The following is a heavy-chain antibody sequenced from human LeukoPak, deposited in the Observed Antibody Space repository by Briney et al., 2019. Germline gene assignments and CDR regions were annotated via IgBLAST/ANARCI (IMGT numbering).Heavy chain of an antibody. D-gene: IGHD5-18*01. V-gene: IGHV3-30*18. CDR1: GFTFSSYG. CDR2: ISYDGRSK. Sequence: GGSLRLSCAASGFTFSSYGMHWVRQAPGKGLVWVAGISYDGRSKEYVDSVKGRFTISRDNSKNTLYLQMNSLKAEDTAVYYCAKDRGYSHGFDYWGQGTLVTVSS. J-gene: IGHJ4*02. CDR3: AKDRGYSHGFDY.